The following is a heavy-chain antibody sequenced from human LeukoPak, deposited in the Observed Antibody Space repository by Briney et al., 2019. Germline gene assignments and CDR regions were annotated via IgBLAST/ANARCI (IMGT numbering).Heavy chain of an antibody. Sequence: PSETLSLTCTVSGYSISSGYYWSWIRQPPGKGLEWIGEINHSGSTNYNPSLKSRVTISVDTSKNQFSLKLSSVTAADTAVYYCASGLYSSSSYWGQGTLVTVSS. CDR2: INHSGST. J-gene: IGHJ4*02. CDR1: GYSISSGYY. D-gene: IGHD6-6*01. CDR3: ASGLYSSSSY. V-gene: IGHV4-38-2*02.